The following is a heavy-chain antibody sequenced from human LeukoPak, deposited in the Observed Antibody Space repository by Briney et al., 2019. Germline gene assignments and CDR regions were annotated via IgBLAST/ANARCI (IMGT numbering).Heavy chain of an antibody. V-gene: IGHV3-23*01. CDR3: AKDVGKWESLHFFDY. CDR2: ISGSGAST. CDR1: GFTFSSYW. Sequence: GVLRLSCAASGFTFSSYWMSWVRQAPGKGLEWISGISGSGASTYYADSVKGRFTISRDDSRNTLYLQMNSLRGDDTAVYYCAKDVGKWESLHFFDYWGQGTLVTVSS. J-gene: IGHJ4*02. D-gene: IGHD1-26*01.